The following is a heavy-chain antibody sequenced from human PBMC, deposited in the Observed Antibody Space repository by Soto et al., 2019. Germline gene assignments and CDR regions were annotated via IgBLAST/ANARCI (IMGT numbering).Heavy chain of an antibody. D-gene: IGHD5-12*01. V-gene: IGHV4-4*07. Sequence: SETLSLTCTVSGGSINTFYCSLFRHPAVKGREWIGRIFSSGSTSFNPSLESRVAMSVDTSKNHFSLNLSSVTAADMAVYYCAREGSYSAYNFAHGIQLWSFDFWGQGALVTVSS. J-gene: IGHJ4*02. CDR1: GGSINTFY. CDR3: AREGSYSAYNFAHGIQLWSFDF. CDR2: IFSSGST.